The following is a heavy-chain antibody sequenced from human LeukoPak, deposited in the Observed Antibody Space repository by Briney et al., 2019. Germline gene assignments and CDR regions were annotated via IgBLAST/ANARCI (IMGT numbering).Heavy chain of an antibody. D-gene: IGHD3-22*01. CDR1: GFFTFNNYW. J-gene: IGHJ4*02. CDR2: INTDGSTT. Sequence: PGRTLRLSCAASGFFTFNNYWMHWARQAPGKGLVWVSRINTDGSTTNYADSVKGRFTISRDNAKNILYLQMNSLRVEDTAVYYCARAYNSGLDYWGQGTLVTVSS. V-gene: IGHV3-74*01. CDR3: ARAYNSGLDY.